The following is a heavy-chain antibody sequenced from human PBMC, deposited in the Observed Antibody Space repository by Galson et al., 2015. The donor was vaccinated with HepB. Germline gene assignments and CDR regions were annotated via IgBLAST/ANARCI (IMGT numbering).Heavy chain of an antibody. CDR2: INPNSGGT. J-gene: IGHJ6*02. V-gene: IGHV1-2*04. D-gene: IGHD2-21*02. CDR3: ARDNGDTLQYGMDV. CDR1: GYTFTGYY. Sequence: SVKVSCKASGYTFTGYYMHWVRQAPGQGLEWMGWINPNSGGTNYAQKFQGWVTMTRDTSISTAYVELSRLRSDDTAVYYCARDNGDTLQYGMDVWGQGTTVTVSS.